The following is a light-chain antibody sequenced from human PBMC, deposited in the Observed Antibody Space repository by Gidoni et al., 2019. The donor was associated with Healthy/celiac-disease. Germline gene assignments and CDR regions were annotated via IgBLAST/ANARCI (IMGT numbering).Light chain of an antibody. CDR1: SGSIASNY. CDR3: QSYDSSNHVV. V-gene: IGLV6-57*01. J-gene: IGLJ2*01. Sequence: NFMLTQPHSVSASPGKTVTISCTRSSGSIASNYVQWYQQRPGSSPTTVIYEDNQRPSGVPDRFSGSIDSSSNSASLTISGLKTEDEADYYCQSYDSSNHVVFGGGTKLTV. CDR2: EDN.